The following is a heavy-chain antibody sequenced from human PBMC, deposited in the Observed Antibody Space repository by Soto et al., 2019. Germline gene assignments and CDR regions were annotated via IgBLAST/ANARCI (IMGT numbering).Heavy chain of an antibody. D-gene: IGHD2-8*01. CDR1: GYTFTSYG. Sequence: QVQLVQSGAEVKKPGASVKVSCKASGYTFTSYGISWVRQAPGQGLEWMGWISAYNGNTNYAQKLQGRVTMTTDTSTSTAYMELRSLRSEDTTVYYCARDRYCTNGVCYKRYDYWGQGTLVTVSS. J-gene: IGHJ4*02. CDR3: ARDRYCTNGVCYKRYDY. CDR2: ISAYNGNT. V-gene: IGHV1-18*04.